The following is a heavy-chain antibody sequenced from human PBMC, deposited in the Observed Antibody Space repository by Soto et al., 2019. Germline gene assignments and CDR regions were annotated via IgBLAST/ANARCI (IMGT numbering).Heavy chain of an antibody. Sequence: GESLKISCKGSGYSFTSYWISWVRQMPGKGLEWMGRIDPSDSYTNYSPSFQGHVTISADKSISTAYLQWSSLKASDTAMYYCASQGGLTVTTLDAFDIWGQGTMVTV. CDR2: IDPSDSYT. CDR1: GYSFTSYW. CDR3: ASQGGLTVTTLDAFDI. V-gene: IGHV5-10-1*01. D-gene: IGHD4-17*01. J-gene: IGHJ3*02.